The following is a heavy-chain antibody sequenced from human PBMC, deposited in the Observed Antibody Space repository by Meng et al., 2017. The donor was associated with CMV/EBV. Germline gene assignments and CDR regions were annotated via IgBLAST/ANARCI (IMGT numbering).Heavy chain of an antibody. CDR3: ARRDDYSNYVLFY. J-gene: IGHJ4*02. CDR1: GFTFSDYY. D-gene: IGHD4-11*01. CDR2: ISSSGSTI. Sequence: GGSLRLSCAASGFTFSDYYMSWIRQAPGKGLEWVSYISSSGSTIYYADSVKGRFTISRDNAKNSLYLQTNSLRAEDTAVYYCARRDDYSNYVLFYWGQGTLVTVSS. V-gene: IGHV3-11*01.